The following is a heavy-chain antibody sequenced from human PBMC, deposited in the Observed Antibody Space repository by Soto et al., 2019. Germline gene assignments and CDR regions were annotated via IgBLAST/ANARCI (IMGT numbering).Heavy chain of an antibody. D-gene: IGHD2-2*01. CDR1: GGSFSGYY. Sequence: SETLSLTCAVYGGSFSGYYLSWIRQPPGKGLEWIGEINHSGSTNYNPSLKSRVTISVDTSKNQFSLKLSSVTAADTAVYYCARGRYCSSTSCYRGYYYYMDVWGKGTTVTVSS. V-gene: IGHV4-34*01. CDR2: INHSGST. J-gene: IGHJ6*03. CDR3: ARGRYCSSTSCYRGYYYYMDV.